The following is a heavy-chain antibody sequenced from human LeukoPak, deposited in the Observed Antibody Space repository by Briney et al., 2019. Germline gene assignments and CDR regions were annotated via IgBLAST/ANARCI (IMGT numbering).Heavy chain of an antibody. D-gene: IGHD3-10*01. V-gene: IGHV1-46*01. CDR1: GYTFTSYY. CDR3: ARNGEDFDY. Sequence: ASVKVSCKASGYTFTSYYMHWVRQAPGQGLEWMGIINPSGGSTSYAQKFQGRVTITADKSTSTAYMELSSLRSEDTAVYYCARNGEDFDYWGQGTLVTVSS. J-gene: IGHJ4*02. CDR2: INPSGGST.